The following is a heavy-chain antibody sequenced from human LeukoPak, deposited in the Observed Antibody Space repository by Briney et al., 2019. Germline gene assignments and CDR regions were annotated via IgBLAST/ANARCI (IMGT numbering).Heavy chain of an antibody. D-gene: IGHD3-22*01. Sequence: ASVKVSCXVSGYTLTELSMHWVRQALGKGLEWMGGFDPEDGETIYAQKFQGRVTMTEDTSTDTAYMELSSLRSEDTAVYYCATAYTYYYDSSGKAADYFDYWGQGTLVTVSS. CDR2: FDPEDGET. CDR3: ATAYTYYYDSSGKAADYFDY. V-gene: IGHV1-24*01. CDR1: GYTLTELS. J-gene: IGHJ4*02.